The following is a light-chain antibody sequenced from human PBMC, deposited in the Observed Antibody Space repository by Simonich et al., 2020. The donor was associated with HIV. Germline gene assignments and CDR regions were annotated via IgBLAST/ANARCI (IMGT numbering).Light chain of an antibody. CDR2: WAS. V-gene: IGKV4-1*01. CDR1: RSLLYSSNNKNS. CDR3: QQYYSTPYT. Sequence: DIVMTQSPDSLAVSLGERATINCKSRRSLLYSSNNKNSLAWYQQKPGQPPKLLIYWASTRESGVPDRFSGSGSGTDFTLTISSLQAEDVAVYYCQQYYSTPYTFGQGTKLEIK. J-gene: IGKJ2*01.